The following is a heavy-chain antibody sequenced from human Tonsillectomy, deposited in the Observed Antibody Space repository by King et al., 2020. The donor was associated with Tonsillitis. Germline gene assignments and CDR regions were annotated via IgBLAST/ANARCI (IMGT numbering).Heavy chain of an antibody. CDR1: GGSISSYY. CDR2: IYYSGTT. CDR3: ARYVQLRGAFDV. J-gene: IGHJ3*01. Sequence: LQLQESGPGLLKPSETLSLTCTVSGGSISSYYWSWIRQPPGKGLEWIGYIYYSGTTNYNPSLKSRVTISVDTSKNQFSLKLSSVTAADTAVYYGARYVQLRGAFDVGSQGTMVTASS. D-gene: IGHD5-24*01. V-gene: IGHV4-59*08.